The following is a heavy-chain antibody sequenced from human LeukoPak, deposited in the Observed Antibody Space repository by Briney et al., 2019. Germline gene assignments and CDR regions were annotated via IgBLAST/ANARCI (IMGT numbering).Heavy chain of an antibody. V-gene: IGHV5-51*01. CDR2: IYPGDSDT. D-gene: IGHD1-26*01. J-gene: IGHJ1*01. CDR3: ARGPLGGATRVYLQH. CDR1: GYSFTSYW. Sequence: GESLKISCKGSGYSFTSYWIGWVRQMPGKGLEWMGIIYPGDSDTRYSPSFQGQVTISADKSISTAYLQWSSLKASDTAMYYCARGPLGGATRVYLQHWGQGTLVTVSS.